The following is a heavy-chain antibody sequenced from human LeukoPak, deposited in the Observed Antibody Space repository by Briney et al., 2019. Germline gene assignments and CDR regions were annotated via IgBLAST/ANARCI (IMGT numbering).Heavy chain of an antibody. J-gene: IGHJ4*02. D-gene: IGHD3-9*01. CDR3: AKWGDYDVLTGYYDSDY. Sequence: GASLRLSCAAAGFTFSNYAMSWVRQAPGKGLEWVSAVSGRDTSTYYTDSVKGRFTISRDNSKNTLYLQMNSLSAEDTAIYYCAKWGDYDVLTGYYDSDYWGQGTLVTVSS. V-gene: IGHV3-23*01. CDR2: VSGRDTST. CDR1: GFTFSNYA.